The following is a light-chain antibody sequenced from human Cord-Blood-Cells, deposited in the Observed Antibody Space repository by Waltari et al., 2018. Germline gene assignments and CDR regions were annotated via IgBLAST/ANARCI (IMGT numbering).Light chain of an antibody. Sequence: QSALTRPASVSGSPGQSITISCTGTSSDVGSYNLVSWYQQHPGKAPKPMIYEVSKRPSGVSNRFSGSKSGNTASLTISGLQAEDEADYYCCSYAGSSTFVVFGGGTKLTVL. J-gene: IGLJ2*01. CDR2: EVS. V-gene: IGLV2-23*02. CDR1: SSDVGSYNL. CDR3: CSYAGSSTFVV.